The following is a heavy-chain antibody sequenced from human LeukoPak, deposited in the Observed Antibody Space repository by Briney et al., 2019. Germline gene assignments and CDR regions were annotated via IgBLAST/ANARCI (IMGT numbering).Heavy chain of an antibody. CDR1: GGSFSGYY. D-gene: IGHD3-22*01. CDR2: IYYSGST. J-gene: IGHJ3*02. V-gene: IGHV4-34*01. CDR3: ARVSGITMIVVVNSDAFDI. Sequence: SETLSLTCAVYGGSFSGYYWSWIRQPPGKGLEWIGSIYYSGSTYYNPSLKSRVTISVDTSKNQFSLKLSSVTAADTAVYYCARVSGITMIVVVNSDAFDIWGQGTMVTVSS.